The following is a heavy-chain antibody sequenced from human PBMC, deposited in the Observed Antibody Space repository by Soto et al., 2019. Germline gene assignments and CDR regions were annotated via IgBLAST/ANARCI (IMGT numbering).Heavy chain of an antibody. V-gene: IGHV3-49*04. J-gene: IGHJ4*02. CDR3: IREYGGGHDDKFAY. CDR2: IRSKAYGGET. CDR1: GFTFGDYG. D-gene: IGHD5-12*01. Sequence: GGALRVSWTASGFTFGDYGISWGRQAPGKGLEWVGFIRSKAYGGETEYAASVKGRFTISRDDSKSIAYMQMHSLKTEDTAVYYCIREYGGGHDDKFAYRGQATLVTGSS.